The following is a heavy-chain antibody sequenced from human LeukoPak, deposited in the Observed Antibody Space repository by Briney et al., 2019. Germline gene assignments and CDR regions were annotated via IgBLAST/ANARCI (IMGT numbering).Heavy chain of an antibody. Sequence: PGGSLRLSCAASGFTFDEYAIHWVRQAPGKGLEWVSLISEDGSRTYYADSVKGRFTISRDNSENSLYLQMNSLRTGDTAFYYCAKDLTQLYLAFDYWGQGTLVTVSS. V-gene: IGHV3-43*02. J-gene: IGHJ4*02. CDR3: AKDLTQLYLAFDY. CDR1: GFTFDEYA. D-gene: IGHD5-18*01. CDR2: ISEDGSRT.